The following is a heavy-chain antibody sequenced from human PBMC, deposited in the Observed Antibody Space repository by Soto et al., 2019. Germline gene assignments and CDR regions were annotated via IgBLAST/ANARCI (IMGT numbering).Heavy chain of an antibody. CDR3: ARIGGWYEIDF. J-gene: IGHJ4*02. V-gene: IGHV4-61*08. CDR2: IFHNGTA. CDR1: WGGVSCGGFH. D-gene: IGHD6-19*01. Sequence: PFPPPSVSWGGVSCGGFHWGWVRQVPGKGLQFIGSIFHNGTANYSPSLKNRVSMSIDTSQSQFSLQLISVAAADTAVYYCARIGGWYEIDFWGQGNLVTVSS.